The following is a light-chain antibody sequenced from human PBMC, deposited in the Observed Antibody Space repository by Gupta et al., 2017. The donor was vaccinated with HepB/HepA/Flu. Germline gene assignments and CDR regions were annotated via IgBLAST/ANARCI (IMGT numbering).Light chain of an antibody. J-gene: IGLJ2*01. CDR1: EVGDKY. CDR3: QSWDSNTV. CDR2: QES. V-gene: IGLV3-1*01. Sequence: SFVLTQPPSVSVSPGQTASITCSGNEVGDKYVFWYQQKSGQTPILVIDQESKRPLGIPLRFSGSTSGDTATLTLSGAEAVDEDDYYWQSWDSNTVFGGGTKLTVL.